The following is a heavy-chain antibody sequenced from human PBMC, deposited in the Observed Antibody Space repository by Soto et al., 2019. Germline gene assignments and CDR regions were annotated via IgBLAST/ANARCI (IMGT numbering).Heavy chain of an antibody. CDR2: INPNSGGT. Sequence: ASVKVSCKASGYTFTGYYMHWVRQAPGQGIEWMGWINPNSGGTNYAQKFQGRVTMTRDTSISTAYMELSRLRSDDTAVYYCASSPVWSGYYSSVGYFDYWGQGTLVTVSS. V-gene: IGHV1-2*02. J-gene: IGHJ4*02. CDR3: ASSPVWSGYYSSVGYFDY. D-gene: IGHD3-3*01. CDR1: GYTFTGYY.